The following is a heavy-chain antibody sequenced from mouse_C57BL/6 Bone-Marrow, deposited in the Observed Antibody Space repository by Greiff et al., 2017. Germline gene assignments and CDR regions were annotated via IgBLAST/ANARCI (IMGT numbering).Heavy chain of an antibody. CDR3: VREWGLLLYFDV. CDR1: GFTFNTYA. CDR2: IRSKSSNYAT. Sequence: EVPRVESGGGLVQPKGSLKLSCAASGFTFNTYAMHWVRQAPGKGLEWVARIRSKSSNYATYYADSVKDRFTISRDDSQSMLYLQMNNLKTEDTAMYYCVREWGLLLYFDVWGTGTTVTVSS. D-gene: IGHD2-3*01. V-gene: IGHV10-3*01. J-gene: IGHJ1*03.